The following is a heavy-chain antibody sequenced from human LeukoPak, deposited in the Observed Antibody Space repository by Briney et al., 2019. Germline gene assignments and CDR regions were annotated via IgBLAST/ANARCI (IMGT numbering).Heavy chain of an antibody. D-gene: IGHD3-22*01. J-gene: IGHJ4*02. CDR3: AKSDYYDSSGHPSSFEY. V-gene: IGHV3-23*01. CDR1: GFPFSSYA. Sequence: GGSLRLSCAASGFPFSSYAVSWVRQAPGKGLEWVSGVSGSGGTTYYADTVKGRFTISRDNSKRMLYLQMNSLRAEDTAVYYCAKSDYYDSSGHPSSFEYWGQGTLVTVSS. CDR2: VSGSGGTT.